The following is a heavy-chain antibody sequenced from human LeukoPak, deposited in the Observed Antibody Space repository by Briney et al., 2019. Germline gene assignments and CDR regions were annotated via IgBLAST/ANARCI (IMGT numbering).Heavy chain of an antibody. CDR2: IYDSGST. CDR1: GGSIRSSYYY. CDR3: ARGYDYGEIDY. D-gene: IGHD4-17*01. V-gene: IGHV4-39*07. Sequence: SETLSLTCTVSGGSIRSSYYYWGWIRQPPGKGLEWIGSIYDSGSTYYNPSLKSRVTISVDTSKNQFSLKLSSVTAADTAVYYCARGYDYGEIDYWGQGTLVTVSS. J-gene: IGHJ4*02.